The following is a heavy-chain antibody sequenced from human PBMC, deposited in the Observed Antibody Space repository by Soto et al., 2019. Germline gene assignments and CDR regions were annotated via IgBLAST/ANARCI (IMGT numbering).Heavy chain of an antibody. V-gene: IGHV3-33*01. CDR2: IWHDGGNR. Sequence: ESGGGVVQPGRSLRLSCAASGFTFSNYGMHWVRQAPGKGLEWVAVIWHDGGNRYYVNSVKGRFTASRDNSNNTLYLHMNSLRAEDTAVYYCARDSGGTDFVAFDHWDQGTLVTVSS. CDR3: ARDSGGTDFVAFDH. D-gene: IGHD3-16*01. CDR1: GFTFSNYG. J-gene: IGHJ4*02.